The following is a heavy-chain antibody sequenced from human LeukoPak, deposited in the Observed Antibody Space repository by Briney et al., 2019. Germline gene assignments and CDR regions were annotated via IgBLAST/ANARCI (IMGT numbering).Heavy chain of an antibody. CDR1: GFSLSTSGVG. J-gene: IGHJ4*02. CDR3: ARDLRYDSSGWAFDY. D-gene: IGHD3-22*01. V-gene: IGHV4-61*08. Sequence: SGPTLVNPTQTLTLACTFSGFSLSTSGVGVDWIRQPPGKGLEWIGYIYYSGSTNYNPSLKSRVTMSVDTSKNQFSLKLSSVTAADTAVYYCARDLRYDSSGWAFDYWGQGTLVTVSS. CDR2: IYYSGST.